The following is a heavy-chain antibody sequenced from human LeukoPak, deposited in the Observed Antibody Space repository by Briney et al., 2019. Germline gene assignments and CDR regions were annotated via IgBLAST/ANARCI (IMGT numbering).Heavy chain of an antibody. D-gene: IGHD3-22*01. J-gene: IGHJ4*02. Sequence: GGSLRLSCAVSGITLSNYGMSWVRQAPGKGLEWVAGISDSGGRTNYADSVKDRFTISRDNPKNTLYLQMNSLRAEDTAVYFCAKRGVVIRVILVGFHKEAYYFNSWGQGALVTVSS. V-gene: IGHV3-23*01. CDR1: GITLSNYG. CDR2: ISDSGGRT. CDR3: AKRGVVIRVILVGFHKEAYYFNS.